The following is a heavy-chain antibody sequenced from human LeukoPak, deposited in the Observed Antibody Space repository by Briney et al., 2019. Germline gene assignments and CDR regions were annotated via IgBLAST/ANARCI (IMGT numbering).Heavy chain of an antibody. D-gene: IGHD2-21*02. CDR3: ARETAMNHYYYYMDV. CDR1: GGSISSGDYY. CDR2: IYYSGST. Sequence: PSQTLSLTCTVSGGSISSGDYYWSWIRQPPGKGLEWIGYIYYSGSTNYNPSLKSRVTMSVDTSKNQFSLKLSSVTAADTAVYYCARETAMNHYYYYMDVWGKGTTVTVSS. J-gene: IGHJ6*03. V-gene: IGHV4-30-4*08.